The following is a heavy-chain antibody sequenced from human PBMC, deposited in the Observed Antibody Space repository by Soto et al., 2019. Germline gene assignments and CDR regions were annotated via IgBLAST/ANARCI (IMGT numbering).Heavy chain of an antibody. V-gene: IGHV3-15*01. Sequence: PGGSLRLSCAASGFTFSNAWMSWVRQAPGKGLEWVGRIKSKTDGGTTDYAAPVKGRFTISRDDSKNTLYLQMNSLKTEDTAVYYCTTRPGIAVDGGVIAFDIWGQGTMVTVSS. CDR2: IKSKTDGGTT. CDR3: TTRPGIAVDGGVIAFDI. CDR1: GFTFSNAW. D-gene: IGHD6-19*01. J-gene: IGHJ3*02.